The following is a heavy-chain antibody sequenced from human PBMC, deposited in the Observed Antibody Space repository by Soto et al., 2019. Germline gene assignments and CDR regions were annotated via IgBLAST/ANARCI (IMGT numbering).Heavy chain of an antibody. D-gene: IGHD5-12*01. V-gene: IGHV3-30*18. CDR1: GFTFSSFG. CDR3: AKERSVVATTPDFDY. CDR2: ASYDGSYK. Sequence: QVQLVESGGGVVQPGRSLRLSCAASGFTFSSFGMHCVRQAPGKGLEWVAVASYDGSYKYYADSVKGRFTISRYNSKNTLYLQMNSLRAEDTAVYYCAKERSVVATTPDFDYWGQGTLVTVSS. J-gene: IGHJ4*02.